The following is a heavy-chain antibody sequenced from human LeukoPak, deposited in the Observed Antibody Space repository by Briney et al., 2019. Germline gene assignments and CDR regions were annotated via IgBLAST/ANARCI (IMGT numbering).Heavy chain of an antibody. V-gene: IGHV3-49*03. CDR1: GFTFGDYA. CDR3: TRVFAISSGLTYFDY. D-gene: IGHD6-19*01. CDR2: IRSKAYGGTT. Sequence: GGSLRLSCTASGFTFGDYAMSWFRQAPGKGLEWVGFIRSKAYGGTTEYAASVKGRFTISRDDSKSIAYLQMNSLKTEDTAVYYCTRVFAISSGLTYFDYWGQGTLVTVSS. J-gene: IGHJ4*02.